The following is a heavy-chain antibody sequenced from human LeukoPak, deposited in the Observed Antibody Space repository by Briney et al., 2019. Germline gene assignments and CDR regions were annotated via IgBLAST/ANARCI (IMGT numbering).Heavy chain of an antibody. V-gene: IGHV3-23*01. CDR1: GFTLSSYA. Sequence: GGSLRLSCAASGFTLSSYAMSWVRPAPGKGLEWVSGISGSGGSTYYADSLKGRFTISRDNSNNTLYLQMNSLRAEDTAVYYCAPLPSGTRYFDLWGRGTLVTVSS. CDR2: ISGSGGST. CDR3: APLPSGTRYFDL. J-gene: IGHJ2*01.